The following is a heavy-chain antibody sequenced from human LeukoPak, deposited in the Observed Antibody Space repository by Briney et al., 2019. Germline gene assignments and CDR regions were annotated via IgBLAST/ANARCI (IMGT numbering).Heavy chain of an antibody. CDR2: IKEDGSEK. CDR1: GFTFRSSW. J-gene: IGHJ4*02. CDR3: AKDLYGSGSPTPDY. Sequence: GGSLRLSCEASGFTFRSSWMSWVRQAPGKGLEWVANIKEDGSEKYYLDSVKGRFSISRDNAKNSLYLQMNSLRAEDTALYYCAKDLYGSGSPTPDYWGRGTLVTVSS. V-gene: IGHV3-7*03. D-gene: IGHD3-10*01.